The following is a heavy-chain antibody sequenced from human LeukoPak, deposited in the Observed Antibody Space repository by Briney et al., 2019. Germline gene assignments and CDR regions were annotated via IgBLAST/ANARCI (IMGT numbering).Heavy chain of an antibody. J-gene: IGHJ4*02. Sequence: SETLSLTCTVSGGSISSYYWSWIRQPPGKGLEWIGYIYYSGSTNYNPSLKRRVTISVDTSKNQFSLKLIPVTAADTAVYYCARDRSFFDYWGQGTLVTVSS. CDR2: IYYSGST. V-gene: IGHV4-59*01. CDR1: GGSISSYY. CDR3: ARDRSFFDY.